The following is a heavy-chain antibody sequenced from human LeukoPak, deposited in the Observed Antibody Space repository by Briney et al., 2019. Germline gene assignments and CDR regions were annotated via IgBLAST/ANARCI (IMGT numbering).Heavy chain of an antibody. D-gene: IGHD5-18*01. CDR1: GFTFSSYG. V-gene: IGHV3-30*18. Sequence: PGGSLRLSCAASGFTFSSYGMHWVRQAPGKGLEWVAVISYDGSNKYYADSVKGRFTISRDNSKNTLYLQMNSLRAEDTAVYYCAKGGYSWGSWFDPWGQGTLVTVSS. CDR2: ISYDGSNK. J-gene: IGHJ5*02. CDR3: AKGGYSWGSWFDP.